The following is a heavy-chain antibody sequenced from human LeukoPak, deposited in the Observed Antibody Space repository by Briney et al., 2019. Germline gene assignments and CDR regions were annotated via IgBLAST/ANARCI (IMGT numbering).Heavy chain of an antibody. CDR3: AKVMYSSSWDQMDV. J-gene: IGHJ6*04. CDR2: ISSSSNYI. D-gene: IGHD2-2*01. CDR1: GFTFSSYS. V-gene: IGHV3-21*01. Sequence: GGSLRLSCAASGFTFSSYSMNWVRQAPGKGLEWVSSISSSSNYIYYADSVKGRFTISRDNAKNSLYLQMNSLRAEDTDVYYCAKVMYSSSWDQMDVWGKGTTVSVSS.